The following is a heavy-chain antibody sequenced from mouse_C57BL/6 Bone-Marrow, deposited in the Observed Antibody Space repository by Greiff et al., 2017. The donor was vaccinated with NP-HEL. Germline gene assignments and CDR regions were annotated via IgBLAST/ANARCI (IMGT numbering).Heavy chain of an antibody. CDR3: AYYYGSSYAYYYAMDY. V-gene: IGHV1-64*01. D-gene: IGHD1-1*01. CDR1: GYTFTSYW. Sequence: VQLQQPGAELVKPGASVKLSCKASGYTFTSYWMHWVKQRPGQGLEWIGMIHPNSGSTNYNEKFKSKATLTVDKSSSTAYMQLSSLTSEDSAVYYCAYYYGSSYAYYYAMDYWGQGTSVTVSS. J-gene: IGHJ4*01. CDR2: IHPNSGST.